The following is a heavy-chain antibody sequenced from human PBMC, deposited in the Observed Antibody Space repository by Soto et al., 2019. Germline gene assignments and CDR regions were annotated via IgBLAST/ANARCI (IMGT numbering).Heavy chain of an antibody. Sequence: GGSLRLSCAASGFTFSSYWMSWVRQAPGKGLEWVANIKQDGSEKYYVDSVKGRFTISRDNAKNSLYLQMNSLRAEDTAVYYCARVEYSSSYYYYYYYMDVWGKGTTVTVSS. D-gene: IGHD6-6*01. J-gene: IGHJ6*03. V-gene: IGHV3-7*01. CDR2: IKQDGSEK. CDR1: GFTFSSYW. CDR3: ARVEYSSSYYYYYYYMDV.